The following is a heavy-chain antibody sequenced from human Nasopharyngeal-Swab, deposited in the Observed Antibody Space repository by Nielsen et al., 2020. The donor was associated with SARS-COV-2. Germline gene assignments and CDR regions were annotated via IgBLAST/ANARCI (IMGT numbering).Heavy chain of an antibody. D-gene: IGHD1-7*01. V-gene: IGHV5-51*01. CDR1: GYSFSSYW. Sequence: GESLKISCKGSGYSFSSYWIGWVRQMPGKGLEWMGIMYPRDSDTRYSPSFQGQVTISADKSISTAYLQWSSLKASDTSMYYCATAYNGNYYWDYWGQGTLVTVSS. CDR3: ATAYNGNYYWDY. J-gene: IGHJ4*02. CDR2: MYPRDSDT.